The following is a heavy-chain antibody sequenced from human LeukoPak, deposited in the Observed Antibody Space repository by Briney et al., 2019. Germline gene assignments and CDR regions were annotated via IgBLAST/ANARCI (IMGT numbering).Heavy chain of an antibody. CDR3: ARGPSSSFDGFDI. D-gene: IGHD6-13*01. Sequence: ASVKVSCQASGYTFTSYYIHWVRQAPGQGLEWMGIINPSGGSTSYAQKFQGRVTMTRDMSTTTANMELRSLRSDDTAVYYCARGPSSSFDGFDIWGQGTMVTVSS. CDR1: GYTFTSYY. CDR2: INPSGGST. J-gene: IGHJ3*02. V-gene: IGHV1-46*01.